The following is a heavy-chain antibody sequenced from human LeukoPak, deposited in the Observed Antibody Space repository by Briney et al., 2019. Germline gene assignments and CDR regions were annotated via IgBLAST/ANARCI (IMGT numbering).Heavy chain of an antibody. CDR3: ARQGGGYSYGFDY. V-gene: IGHV5-51*01. CDR1: GSRFTSYW. J-gene: IGHJ4*02. D-gene: IGHD5-18*01. CDR2: IYPGDSDT. Sequence: GASLKISCKGSGSRFTSYWIGWVRQMPGKGLEWMGIIYPGDSDTRYSPSFQGQVTISADKSISTAYLQWSSLKASDTAMYYCARQGGGYSYGFDYWGQGTLVTVSS.